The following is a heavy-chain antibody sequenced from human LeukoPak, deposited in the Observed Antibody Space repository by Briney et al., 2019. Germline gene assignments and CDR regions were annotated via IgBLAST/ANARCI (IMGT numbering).Heavy chain of an antibody. CDR3: AKEYDSMYCFDY. D-gene: IGHD3-16*01. Sequence: GGSLRLSGAASGFTFRSYGMDWVRQAPGKGLNWGTVITYNGSKDRYGDSVTRRFSISRYKPNNTLYLQMNSLRPEDTAVYYCAKEYDSMYCFDYWGQGPLVTVAS. CDR2: ITYNGSKD. CDR1: GFTFRSYG. J-gene: IGHJ4*02. V-gene: IGHV3-30*18.